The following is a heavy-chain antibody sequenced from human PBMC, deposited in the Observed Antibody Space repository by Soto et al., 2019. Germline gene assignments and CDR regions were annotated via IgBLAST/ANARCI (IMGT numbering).Heavy chain of an antibody. CDR2: ISGYNGNT. D-gene: IGHD6-19*01. CDR3: ARDKGYGFGWSSSSGMDV. CDR1: RYTFSNFG. Sequence: QVQLMQSGAEVMTPGASVKVSCKASRYTFSNFGLSWVRQAPGQGLEWMGWISGYNGNTNSAEKFQGRVTMTTDTSTSTAYMEVRSLTSDDKAVYYCARDKGYGFGWSSSSGMDVWGQVTTVTVSS. V-gene: IGHV1-18*01. J-gene: IGHJ6*02.